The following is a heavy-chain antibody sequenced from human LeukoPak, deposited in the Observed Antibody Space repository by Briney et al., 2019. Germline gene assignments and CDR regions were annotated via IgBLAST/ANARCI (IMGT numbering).Heavy chain of an antibody. V-gene: IGHV1-8*02. D-gene: IGHD2-15*01. CDR2: MNPNSGNT. J-gene: IGHJ6*02. CDR1: GGTFSSYA. CDR3: ARFQLLRDEPIYYYYYGMDV. Sequence: ASVKVSCKASGGTFSSYAISWVRQATGQGLEWMGWMNPNSGNTGYAQKFQGRVTMTRNTSISTAYMELSSLRSEDTAVYYCARFQLLRDEPIYYYYYGMDVWGQGTTVTVSS.